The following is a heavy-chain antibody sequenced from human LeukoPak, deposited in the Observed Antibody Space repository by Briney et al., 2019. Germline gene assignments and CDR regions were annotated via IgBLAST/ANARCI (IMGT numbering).Heavy chain of an antibody. CDR1: GFTFSSYE. Sequence: GGSLRLSCAASGFTFSSYEMNWVRQAPGKGLEWVSYISSTSGSTIYYADSVKGRFTISRDNAKNSLYLQMNSLRGDDMAVYYCATRDSRGVHYWGQGTLVTVAS. J-gene: IGHJ4*02. CDR2: ISSTSGSTI. CDR3: ATRDSRGVHY. V-gene: IGHV3-48*03. D-gene: IGHD3-10*01.